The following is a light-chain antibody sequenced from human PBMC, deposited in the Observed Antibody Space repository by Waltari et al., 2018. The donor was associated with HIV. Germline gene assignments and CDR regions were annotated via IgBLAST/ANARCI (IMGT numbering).Light chain of an antibody. CDR2: EVT. J-gene: IGLJ3*02. CDR3: CSYTTSDTWV. CDR1: SSDVGHYNL. Sequence: QSALPQPASVSGSPGQSLTIPCAGTSSDVGHYNLVSWYQQHPGKAPKLIVFEVTHRPSGLSSRFSASKSDKTASLTISGLQAEDEADYYCCSYTTSDTWVFGGGTKLTVL. V-gene: IGLV2-14*01.